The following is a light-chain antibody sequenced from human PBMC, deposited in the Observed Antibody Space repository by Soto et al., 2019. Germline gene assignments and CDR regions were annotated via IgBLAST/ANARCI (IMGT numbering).Light chain of an antibody. CDR3: QQSGT. Sequence: IVLTQSPGTLSLSPGERATLSCRASQSVSSSYLAWYQQKPGQAPRLLIYGASSRATGIPDRFSGSGSGTDFTLTISRLEPEDFAVYYCQQSGTFGPGTKVDIK. J-gene: IGKJ3*01. CDR1: QSVSSSY. V-gene: IGKV3-20*01. CDR2: GAS.